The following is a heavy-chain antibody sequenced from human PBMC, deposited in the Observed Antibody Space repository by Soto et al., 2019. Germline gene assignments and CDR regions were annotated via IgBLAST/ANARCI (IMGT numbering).Heavy chain of an antibody. CDR2: IYYSGST. V-gene: IGHV4-59*01. Sequence: SETLSLTCTVSGGSISSYYWSWIRQPPGKGLEWIGYIYYSGSTNYNPSLKSRVTISVDTSKNQFSLKLSSVTAADTAVYYCARGLVLSRGYYYYGMDVWGQGTTVTVSS. D-gene: IGHD6-19*01. CDR1: GGSISSYY. J-gene: IGHJ6*02. CDR3: ARGLVLSRGYYYYGMDV.